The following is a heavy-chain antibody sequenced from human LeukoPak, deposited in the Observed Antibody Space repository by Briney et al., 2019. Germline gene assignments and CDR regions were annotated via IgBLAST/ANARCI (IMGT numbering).Heavy chain of an antibody. Sequence: SETLSLTCTVSGGSISSGSYYWSWIRQPAGKGLEWIGRIYTSGSTNYNPSLKSRVTISVDTSKNQFSLKLSSVTAADTAVYYSAREQADIVVVPAAMGIDYWGQGTLVTVSS. J-gene: IGHJ4*02. CDR1: GGSISSGSYY. CDR2: IYTSGST. D-gene: IGHD2-2*01. V-gene: IGHV4-61*02. CDR3: AREQADIVVVPAAMGIDY.